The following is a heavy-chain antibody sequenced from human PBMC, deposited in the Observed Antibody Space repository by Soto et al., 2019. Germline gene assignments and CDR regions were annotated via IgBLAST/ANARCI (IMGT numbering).Heavy chain of an antibody. CDR1: GSTFSSYP. CDR2: ISGSGGST. Sequence: AGGSLRLSCAASGSTFSSYPMTWVRQAPGKGLEWVSGISGSGGSTYYADSVRGRFTISRDNSKDTLYLQMNSLRAEDTAVYYCAKSRYYDSSGSYYFDYWGQGTLVTV. CDR3: AKSRYYDSSGSYYFDY. D-gene: IGHD3-22*01. J-gene: IGHJ4*02. V-gene: IGHV3-23*01.